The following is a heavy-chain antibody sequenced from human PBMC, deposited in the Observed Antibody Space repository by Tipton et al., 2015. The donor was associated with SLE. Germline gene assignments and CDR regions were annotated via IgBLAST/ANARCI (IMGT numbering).Heavy chain of an antibody. CDR2: GHYSGAT. CDR3: ARDGNLYYDFWSGYRYFDY. Sequence: TLSLTCTVSGGSISSHYWSWIRQPPGKGLEWIGTGHYSGATYKHSSLKNRITISVDTSKNQFSLKLSSVTAADTAVYYCARDGNLYYDFWSGYRYFDYWGQGTLVTVSS. D-gene: IGHD3-3*01. CDR1: GGSISSHY. J-gene: IGHJ4*02. V-gene: IGHV4-59*11.